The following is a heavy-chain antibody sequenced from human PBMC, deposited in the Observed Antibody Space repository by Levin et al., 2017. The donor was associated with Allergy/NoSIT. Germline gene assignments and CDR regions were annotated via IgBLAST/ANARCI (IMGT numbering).Heavy chain of an antibody. Sequence: LSLTCAASGFTFDDYALHWVRQAPGKGLEWVSGIRWNSGVIDYADSVKGRFTISRDNAKNSIYLQMNSLRTEDTAFYYCAKDRGYGDFHYYGLDVWGRGTTVTVSS. CDR2: IRWNSGVI. CDR1: GFTFDDYA. J-gene: IGHJ6*02. V-gene: IGHV3-9*01. CDR3: AKDRGYGDFHYYGLDV. D-gene: IGHD2-15*01.